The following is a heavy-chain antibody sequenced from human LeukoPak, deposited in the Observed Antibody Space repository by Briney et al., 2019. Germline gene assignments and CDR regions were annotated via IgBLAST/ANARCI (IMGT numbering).Heavy chain of an antibody. Sequence: GRSLRLSCAASGFTFSSFAIHWVRQAPGKGLEWVAVVSTDGSNQYYADSVKGRFTIPRDNSKNTLYLQMNSLRVEDTAVYYCAKELAPYYQLHQDWGQGTLVTVSS. CDR2: VSTDGSNQ. V-gene: IGHV3-30-3*01. J-gene: IGHJ4*02. D-gene: IGHD2-2*01. CDR3: AKELAPYYQLHQD. CDR1: GFTFSSFA.